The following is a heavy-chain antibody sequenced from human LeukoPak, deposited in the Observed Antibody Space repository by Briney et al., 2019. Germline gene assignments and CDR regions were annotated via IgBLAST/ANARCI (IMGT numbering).Heavy chain of an antibody. V-gene: IGHV3-23*01. J-gene: IGHJ3*02. Sequence: GGSLRLSCAASGFTFSSYAMSWVRQAPGTGLEWVSAISGSGGSTYYADSVKGRFTISRDNSKNTLYLQMNSLRAEDTAVYYCAKDFRYSGSYLGGDAFDIWGQGTMVTVSS. CDR2: ISGSGGST. CDR3: AKDFRYSGSYLGGDAFDI. CDR1: GFTFSSYA. D-gene: IGHD1-26*01.